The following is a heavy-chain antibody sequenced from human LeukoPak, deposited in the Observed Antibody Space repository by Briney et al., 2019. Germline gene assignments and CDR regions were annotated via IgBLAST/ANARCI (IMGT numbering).Heavy chain of an antibody. D-gene: IGHD2-15*01. CDR3: ARFCSHIDCFSSYFDS. CDR2: INHSGST. CDR1: GGSLSGYY. Sequence: PSETLSLTCAVYGGSLSGYYWSWIRQPPGKGLEWIGEINHSGSTNSNSSLKSRVTISIDTSKNQLSLNLTSVTAADTAVYYCARFCSHIDCFSSYFDSWGQGILVTVSS. V-gene: IGHV4-34*01. J-gene: IGHJ4*02.